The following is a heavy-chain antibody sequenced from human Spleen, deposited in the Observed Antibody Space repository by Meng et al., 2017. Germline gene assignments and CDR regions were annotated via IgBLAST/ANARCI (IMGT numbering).Heavy chain of an antibody. D-gene: IGHD6-19*01. CDR2: INPNSGGT. J-gene: IGHJ4*01. Sequence: ASVKVSCKASGYTFTGYYMHWVRQAPGQGLEWMGWINPNSGGTNYAQKFQGRVTTTRDTSISTAYMELSRLRSDDTAVYYCAKSPQTLPDTGYSSGWNTYWGQGTLVTVSS. CDR1: GYTFTGYY. CDR3: AKSPQTLPDTGYSSGWNTY. V-gene: IGHV1-2*02.